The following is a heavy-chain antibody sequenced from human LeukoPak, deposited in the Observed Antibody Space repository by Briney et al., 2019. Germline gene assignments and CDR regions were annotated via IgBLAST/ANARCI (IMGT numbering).Heavy chain of an antibody. D-gene: IGHD1-26*01. CDR3: AKYVGQSGSNYYGLDV. V-gene: IGHV3-23*01. J-gene: IGHJ6*02. Sequence: SGRSLRLSCAASGFTFSSYGMNWVRQAPGKGLEWVSGISASGDSTYNTDSVKGRFTISRDNSKNTLFMQMNSLRDEDTALYYCAKYVGQSGSNYYGLDVWGQGTAVTVSS. CDR1: GFTFSSYG. CDR2: ISASGDST.